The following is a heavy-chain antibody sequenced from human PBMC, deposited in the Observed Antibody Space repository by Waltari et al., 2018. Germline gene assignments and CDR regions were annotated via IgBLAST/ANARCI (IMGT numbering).Heavy chain of an antibody. D-gene: IGHD6-13*01. J-gene: IGHJ2*01. CDR2: INHSGST. V-gene: IGHV4-34*01. Sequence: QVQLQQWGAGLLKPSETLSLTCGGYGGSVSRYYWTWIRQPPGKGLEWIGEINHSGSTSYNPSLKSRVTISVDTSKNQFSLELSSLTAADTAVYYCARGWFITAAGTRYFDFWGRGTLVTVSS. CDR1: GGSVSRYY. CDR3: ARGWFITAAGTRYFDF.